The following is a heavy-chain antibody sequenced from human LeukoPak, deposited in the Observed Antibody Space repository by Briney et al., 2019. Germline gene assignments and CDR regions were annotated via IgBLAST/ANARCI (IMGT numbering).Heavy chain of an antibody. CDR2: MNPSSGNT. V-gene: IGHV1-8*01. CDR3: AREGVLIRYFDWLSRGYYGMDV. CDR1: GYTFTSYD. D-gene: IGHD3-9*01. Sequence: ASVKVSFKASGYTFTSYDINWVRQAPGQGLEWMGWMNPSSGNTGYAQKLQGRVTMTRNTSISTAYMELSSLRSEDTAVYYCAREGVLIRYFDWLSRGYYGMDVWGQGTTVTVSS. J-gene: IGHJ6*02.